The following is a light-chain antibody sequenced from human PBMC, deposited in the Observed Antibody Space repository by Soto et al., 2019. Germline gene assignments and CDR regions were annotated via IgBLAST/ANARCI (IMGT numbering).Light chain of an antibody. CDR3: CSYAGSYTYV. J-gene: IGLJ1*01. Sequence: QSLLTQPRSVSGSPGQSVTISCPGTSSDVGGYNYVSWYQQHPGKAPKLMIYDVSKRPSGVPDRFSGPKSGNTASLTISGLQAEDEADYYCCSYAGSYTYVFGTGTKVTVL. CDR2: DVS. CDR1: SSDVGGYNY. V-gene: IGLV2-11*01.